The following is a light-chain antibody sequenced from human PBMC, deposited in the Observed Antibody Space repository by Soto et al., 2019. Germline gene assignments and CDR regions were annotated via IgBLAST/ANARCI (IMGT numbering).Light chain of an antibody. Sequence: QSVLTHPPSASGSPGQSVTISCTGTSSDVGGYNYVSWYQQHPGKAPKLMIYEVSKRPSGVPDRFSGSKSGNTASLTVSGLQAEDEADYYCSSYAGSNNFPVVFGGGTKLTVL. V-gene: IGLV2-8*01. CDR1: SSDVGGYNY. CDR3: SSYAGSNNFPVV. J-gene: IGLJ2*01. CDR2: EVS.